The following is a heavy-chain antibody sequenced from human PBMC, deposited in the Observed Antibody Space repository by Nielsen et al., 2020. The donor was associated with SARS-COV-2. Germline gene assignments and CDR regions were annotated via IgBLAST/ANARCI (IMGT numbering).Heavy chain of an antibody. J-gene: IGHJ6*03. V-gene: IGHV4-4*02. CDR1: GDSVSSHDW. Sequence: SETLSLTCAVSGDSVSSHDWWTWVRQSPGKGLEWIGEVSHSGSTNYNPSLKSRVTLSMDKSKNQFSLRLTSVSAADTAVYFCARGDLVVVPSPLLGLGPIFYDFCLDVWGKGTTVIVSS. CDR3: ARGDLVVVPSPLLGLGPIFYDFCLDV. D-gene: IGHD2-2*02. CDR2: VSHSGST.